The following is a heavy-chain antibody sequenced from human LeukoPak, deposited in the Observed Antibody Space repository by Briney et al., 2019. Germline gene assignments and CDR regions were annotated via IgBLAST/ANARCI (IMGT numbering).Heavy chain of an antibody. Sequence: GGSLRLSCAASGFTFNSYSMNWVRQAPGKGLEWVSYISSSSSTIYYADSVKGRFTISRDNAKNSLYLQMNSLRAEDTAVYYCAREDYYDSSGPLDYWGQGTLVTVSS. D-gene: IGHD3-22*01. CDR1: GFTFNSYS. CDR3: AREDYYDSSGPLDY. J-gene: IGHJ4*02. CDR2: ISSSSSTI. V-gene: IGHV3-48*01.